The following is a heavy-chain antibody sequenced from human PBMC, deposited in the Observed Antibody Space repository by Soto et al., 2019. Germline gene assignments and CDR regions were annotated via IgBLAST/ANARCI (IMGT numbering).Heavy chain of an antibody. J-gene: IGHJ3*01. D-gene: IGHD6-6*01. CDR1: GFSLTTSGVG. Sequence: QYTLMESGPTLVKPTQTLTLTCSFSGFSLTTSGVGVCWIRQPPGKALEWLAHIYWSGDEHYRPSLKGRLSITNAASKNQVVLTMTNMDPVDTATYYCARRQAARPVFAFDFRGPGTMVTVS. V-gene: IGHV2-5*01. CDR3: ARRQAARPVFAFDF. CDR2: IYWSGDE.